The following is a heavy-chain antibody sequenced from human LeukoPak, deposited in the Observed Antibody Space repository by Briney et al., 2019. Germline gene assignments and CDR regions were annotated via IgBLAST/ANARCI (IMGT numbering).Heavy chain of an antibody. Sequence: TASETLSLTCTVSGGSISTSSSYWGWIRQPPGKGLEWIGSIYYTGSTYYNPSLKSRVTISVDTSKNQFSLKLSSVTAADTAVYYCARQDTGTYYAAYFFDYWGQGTLVTVSS. D-gene: IGHD1-26*01. CDR3: ARQDTGTYYAAYFFDY. CDR2: IYYTGST. V-gene: IGHV4-39*01. J-gene: IGHJ4*02. CDR1: GGSISTSSSY.